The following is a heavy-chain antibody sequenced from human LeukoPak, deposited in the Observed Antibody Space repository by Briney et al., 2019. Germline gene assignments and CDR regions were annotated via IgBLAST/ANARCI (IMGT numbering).Heavy chain of an antibody. J-gene: IGHJ4*02. CDR1: GFTFSSYA. V-gene: IGHV3-23*01. Sequence: HAGGSLRLSCAASGFTFSSYAMSWVRQVPGKGLEWVSAISGSGGSTYYADSVKGRFTISRDNSKSTLYLQINSLRSEDTAVYYCARGFNDFWSGSQLDYWGQGTLVTVSS. CDR2: ISGSGGST. D-gene: IGHD3-3*01. CDR3: ARGFNDFWSGSQLDY.